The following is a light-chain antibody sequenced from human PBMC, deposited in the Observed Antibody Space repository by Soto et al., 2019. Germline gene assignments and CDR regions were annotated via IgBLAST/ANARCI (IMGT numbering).Light chain of an antibody. CDR2: LNSDGSH. CDR1: SGHDNYA. CDR3: QTWGTGIRV. Sequence: QPVLTQSPSASASLGDSVRLTCTLSSGHDNYATAWPQQQPEKGPRYLMMLNSDGSHLTGDGIPDRFSGSRSAAERYLTIPSLQSEDEADYYCQTWGTGIRVFGGGTKVTVL. V-gene: IGLV4-69*01. J-gene: IGLJ2*01.